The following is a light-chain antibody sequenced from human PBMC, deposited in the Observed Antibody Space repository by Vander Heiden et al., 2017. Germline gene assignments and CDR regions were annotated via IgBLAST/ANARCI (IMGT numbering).Light chain of an antibody. CDR1: QSVSRH. J-gene: IGKJ1*01. CDR2: GAS. V-gene: IGKV3-15*01. Sequence: IVLTHSPATLSVSPGERATLPCRASQSVSRHLAWYQQKPGQAPRLLISGASTRATGIPARFSGSGSGTEFTLTISSLQSEDFAVYYCQQYNTWPRTFGPGTRVEIK. CDR3: QQYNTWPRT.